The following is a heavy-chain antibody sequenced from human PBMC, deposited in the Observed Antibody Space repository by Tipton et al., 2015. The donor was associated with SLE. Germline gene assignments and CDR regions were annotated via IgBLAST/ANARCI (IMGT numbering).Heavy chain of an antibody. Sequence: TLSLTCTVSGGSISSDDFFWAWIRQPPGKGLEWIGNIYYSGITHYNPPLKSRVSISVDMSKNQFSLRLTSVTATDTALYYCARLTDGGVGNYYFDYWGQGTLVTVSS. J-gene: IGHJ4*02. D-gene: IGHD1-26*01. CDR1: GGSISSDDFF. CDR3: ARLTDGGVGNYYFDY. V-gene: IGHV4-39*01. CDR2: IYYSGIT.